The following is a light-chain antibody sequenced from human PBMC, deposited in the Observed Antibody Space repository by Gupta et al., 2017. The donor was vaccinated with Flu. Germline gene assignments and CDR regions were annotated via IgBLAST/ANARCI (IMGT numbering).Light chain of an antibody. CDR3: KQGKHCPET. CDR1: QSRVYSDGDTY. V-gene: IGKV2-30*01. CDR2: KVS. Sequence: DVVMTQSPLSLPFTLGQPASFACRSSQSRVYSDGDTYLDWFQQRPGQSPRRLIYKVSNRDSGVPDRFSGSGSGTDFTLKISSVEAEDVGIYYCKQGKHCPETFGQGTLVDIK. J-gene: IGKJ1*01.